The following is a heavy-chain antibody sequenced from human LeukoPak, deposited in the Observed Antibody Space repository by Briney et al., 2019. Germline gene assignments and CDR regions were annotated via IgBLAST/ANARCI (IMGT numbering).Heavy chain of an antibody. V-gene: IGHV3-30-3*01. CDR1: GFTFSSYA. J-gene: IGHJ4*02. CDR3: ARDNVWFGEPRGLDY. CDR2: ISYDGSNK. Sequence: EGSLRLSCAASGFTFSSYAMHWVRQAPGKGLEWVAVISYDGSNKYYADSVKGRFTISRDNSKNTLYLQMNSLRAEDTAVYYCARDNVWFGEPRGLDYWGQGTLVTVSS. D-gene: IGHD3-10*01.